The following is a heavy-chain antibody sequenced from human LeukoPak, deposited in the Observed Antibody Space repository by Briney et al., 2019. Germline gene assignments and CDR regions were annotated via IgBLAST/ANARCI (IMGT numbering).Heavy chain of an antibody. CDR3: ARAARVSYYDNSPQGMDV. CDR2: ITPNTGGT. D-gene: IGHD3-22*01. CDR1: GYTFTGYF. Sequence: ASVKVSCKASGYTFTGYFMHWVRQPPGQGLEWMGWITPNTGGTNYAQKFQGRVTMTRDTSISTAYMQLSRLRSDDTAVYYCARAARVSYYDNSPQGMDVWGLGTTVTVSS. J-gene: IGHJ6*02. V-gene: IGHV1-2*02.